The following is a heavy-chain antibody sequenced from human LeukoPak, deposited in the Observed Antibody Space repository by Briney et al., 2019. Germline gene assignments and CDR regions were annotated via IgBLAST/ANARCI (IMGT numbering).Heavy chain of an antibody. V-gene: IGHV3-74*03. CDR2: ISSDGSST. CDR1: GFTFSSYW. D-gene: IGHD3-22*01. J-gene: IGHJ3*02. Sequence: GGSLRLSCAASGFTFSSYWMHWVRQAPGKGLVWVSRISSDGSSTTYADSVKGRFTISRDNAKNTLYLQMNSLRAEDTAVYYCAREAPEDIVVITDDAFDIWGQGTMVTVSS. CDR3: AREAPEDIVVITDDAFDI.